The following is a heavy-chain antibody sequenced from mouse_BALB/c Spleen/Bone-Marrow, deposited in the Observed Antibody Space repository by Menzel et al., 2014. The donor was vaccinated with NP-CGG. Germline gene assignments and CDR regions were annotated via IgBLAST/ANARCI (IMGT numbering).Heavy chain of an antibody. CDR2: IDPANGNT. D-gene: IGHD2-10*02. CDR1: GFNIKDTY. CDR3: VRGIFLYGNFLLDY. Sequence: VQLQQSGAELVKPGASVKLSCTASGFNIKDTYMHWVKQRPEQGLEWIGRIDPANGNTKYDPKFQGKATITADTSSNTAYLQLSSLTSEDTAVYYCVRGIFLYGNFLLDYWGQGTSVTVSS. J-gene: IGHJ4*01. V-gene: IGHV14-3*02.